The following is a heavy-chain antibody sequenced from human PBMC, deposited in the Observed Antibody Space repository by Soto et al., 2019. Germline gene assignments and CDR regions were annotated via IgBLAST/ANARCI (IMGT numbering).Heavy chain of an antibody. CDR2: IIPMFGTP. D-gene: IGHD3-3*01. V-gene: IGHV1-69*01. CDR3: ARHAHHLEWLQHFDY. J-gene: IGHJ4*02. Sequence: QVQLVQSGAEVKEPGSSVKVSCTASGGTVSNYPISWVRQAPGQGLEWMGGIIPMFGTPNYALKFQGRVTITADESTSTAYMELRSLRYDDTAVYYCARHAHHLEWLQHFDYWGQGALVTVSS. CDR1: GGTVSNYP.